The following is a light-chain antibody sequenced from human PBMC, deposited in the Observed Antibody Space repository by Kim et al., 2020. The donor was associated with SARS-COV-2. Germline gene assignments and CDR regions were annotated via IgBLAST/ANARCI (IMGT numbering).Light chain of an antibody. CDR3: NALDGHV. Sequence: SSELTQDPAVSVALGQTVRITCQGDSLRKFYASWYHQKPGQAPVLVIYGKDNLPSGIPDRFSGSSSGNTASLTITGAQAEDEADYYCNALDGHVFGTGTKVTVL. V-gene: IGLV3-19*01. J-gene: IGLJ1*01. CDR1: SLRKFY. CDR2: GKD.